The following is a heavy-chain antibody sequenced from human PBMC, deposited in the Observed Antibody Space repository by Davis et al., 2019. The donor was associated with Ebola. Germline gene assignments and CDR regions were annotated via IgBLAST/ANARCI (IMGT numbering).Heavy chain of an antibody. J-gene: IGHJ2*01. D-gene: IGHD2-15*01. CDR2: ISGSGGST. CDR3: ARDPGDEVVVPPWGWYFDL. CDR1: GFTFSSYA. V-gene: IGHV3-23*01. Sequence: PGGSLRLSCAASGFTFSSYAMSWVRQAPGKGLEWVSAISGSGGSTYYADSVKGRFTISRDNSKNTLYLQMNSLRAEDTAVYYCARDPGDEVVVPPWGWYFDLWGRGTLVTVSS.